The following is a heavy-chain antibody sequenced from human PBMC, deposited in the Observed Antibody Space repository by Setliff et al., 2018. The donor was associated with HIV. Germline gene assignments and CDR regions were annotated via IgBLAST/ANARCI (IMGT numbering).Heavy chain of an antibody. J-gene: IGHJ6*02. CDR1: GYFLISGYH. V-gene: IGHV4-38-2*02. CDR3: ARDRRETHFNYYYGMVV. Sequence: SETLSLTCNVSGYFLISGYHWGWLRQAPGKGLEWIGCVYHTGSAYYNPSLKSRLTMSVDTSKNQFSLKLRSVTAADTAVYYCARDRRETHFNYYYGMVVWGRGTTVTVSS. D-gene: IGHD1-26*01. CDR2: VYHTGSA.